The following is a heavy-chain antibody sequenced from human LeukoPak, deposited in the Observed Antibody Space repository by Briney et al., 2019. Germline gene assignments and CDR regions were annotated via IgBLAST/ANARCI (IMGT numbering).Heavy chain of an antibody. CDR3: ARHLGGYYDSSGYYLEPPGFDY. Sequence: PSETLSLTCTVSGGSISSSSYYWGWIRQPPGKGLEWMGYIYYSGSTNYNPSLKSRVTISVDTSKNQFSLKLSSMPAADTAVYYCARHLGGYYDSSGYYLEPPGFDYWGQGTLVTVSS. CDR2: IYYSGST. D-gene: IGHD3-22*01. CDR1: GGSISSSSYY. V-gene: IGHV4-61*05. J-gene: IGHJ4*02.